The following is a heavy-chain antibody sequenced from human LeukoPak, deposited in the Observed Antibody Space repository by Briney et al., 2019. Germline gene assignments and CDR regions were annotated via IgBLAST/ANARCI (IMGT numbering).Heavy chain of an antibody. Sequence: SETLSLTCTVSGGSISSSSYYWGWLRQPPGKGLEWIGSIYYSGSTYYNPSLKSRVTISVDTSKNQFSLKLSSVTAADTAVYYCARTHYYDSSGYYLYYYGMDVWGQGTTVTVSS. CDR3: ARTHYYDSSGYYLYYYGMDV. J-gene: IGHJ6*02. CDR2: IYYSGST. CDR1: GGSISSSSYY. V-gene: IGHV4-39*01. D-gene: IGHD3-22*01.